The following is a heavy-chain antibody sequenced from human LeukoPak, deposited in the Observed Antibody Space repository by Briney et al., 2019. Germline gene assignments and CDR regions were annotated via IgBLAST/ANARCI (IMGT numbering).Heavy chain of an antibody. CDR2: ISSSGSTI. V-gene: IGHV3-48*03. D-gene: IGHD1-26*01. Sequence: PGGSLRLSCAASEFTFSSYEMNWVRQAPGKGLEWVSYISSSGSTIYYADSVKGRFTISRDNAKNSLDLQMNSLRAEDTAVYYCARPQDGSFVFDIWGQGTMVTVSS. CDR1: EFTFSSYE. J-gene: IGHJ3*02. CDR3: ARPQDGSFVFDI.